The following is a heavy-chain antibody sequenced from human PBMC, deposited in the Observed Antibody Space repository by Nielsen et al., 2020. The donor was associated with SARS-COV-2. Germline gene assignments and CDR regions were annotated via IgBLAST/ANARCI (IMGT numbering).Heavy chain of an antibody. V-gene: IGHV4-30-2*01. CDR3: ARGGRITFGGADDAFDI. Sequence: LRLSCAVSGGSISSGGHSWSWIRQPPGKGLEWIGYIYHSGRTYYNPSLKSRVTISVDRSKNQFSLKLSSVTAADTAVYYCARGGRITFGGADDAFDIWGQGTMVAVSS. J-gene: IGHJ3*02. CDR1: GGSISSGGHS. CDR2: IYHSGRT. D-gene: IGHD3-16*01.